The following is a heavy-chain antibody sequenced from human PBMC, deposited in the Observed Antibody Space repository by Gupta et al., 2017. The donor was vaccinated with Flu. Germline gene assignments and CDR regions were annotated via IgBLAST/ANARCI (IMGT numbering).Heavy chain of an antibody. Sequence: VQLQAPGPGLVKPSQTLSATCPVPSSSISRGKYYWSWIRQPAGKGLGWIGRIYTSGSTNYNPSLKSRVTISVDTSKNQFSLKLSSVTAADTAVYYCARKCSGGSCYPYGMDVWGQGTTVTVSS. CDR2: IYTSGST. CDR1: SSSISRGKYY. V-gene: IGHV4-61*02. J-gene: IGHJ6*02. D-gene: IGHD2-15*01. CDR3: ARKCSGGSCYPYGMDV.